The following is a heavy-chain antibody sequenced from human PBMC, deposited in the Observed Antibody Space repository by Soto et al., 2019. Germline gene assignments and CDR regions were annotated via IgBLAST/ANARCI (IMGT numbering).Heavy chain of an antibody. CDR3: SFSQDRGGRTTFIY. D-gene: IGHD3-16*01. Sequence: SLRLPCAVSGFTFDDNAMHWVRQAPEKGLEWVSGINWKSDIGYADSVKSRFTISRDTAENSLYLQMNSLRAEDTALYYCSFSQDRGGRTTFIYWGQGTQVTVSS. CDR2: INWKSDI. J-gene: IGHJ4*02. V-gene: IGHV3-9*01. CDR1: GFTFDDNA.